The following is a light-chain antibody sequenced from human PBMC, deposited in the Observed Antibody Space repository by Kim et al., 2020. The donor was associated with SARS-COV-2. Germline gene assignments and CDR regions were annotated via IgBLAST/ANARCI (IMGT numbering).Light chain of an antibody. J-gene: IGKJ1*01. Sequence: DIQMTQSPSSLSASVGDRVTITCRASQDISNYLAWYQQKPGKVPKLLIFVASTLHSGVPSRFSGSGSGTDFTITISSLQPEDVATYYCQKYNSAPWTFGQGTKVDIK. CDR2: VAS. CDR3: QKYNSAPWT. V-gene: IGKV1-27*01. CDR1: QDISNY.